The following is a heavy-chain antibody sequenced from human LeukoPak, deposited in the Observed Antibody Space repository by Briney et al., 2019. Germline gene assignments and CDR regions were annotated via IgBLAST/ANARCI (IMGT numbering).Heavy chain of an antibody. CDR1: GGSISSHY. D-gene: IGHD1-1*01. J-gene: IGHJ6*03. V-gene: IGHV4-59*11. CDR2: IYYSGST. Sequence: SETLSLTCTVSGGSISSHYWSWIRQPPGKGLEWIGYIYYSGSTNYNPSLKSRVTISVDTSKNQFSLKLSSVTAADTAVYYCARQTIGTSYYYSYYMEVWGKGTPVTVPS. CDR3: ARQTIGTSYYYSYYMEV.